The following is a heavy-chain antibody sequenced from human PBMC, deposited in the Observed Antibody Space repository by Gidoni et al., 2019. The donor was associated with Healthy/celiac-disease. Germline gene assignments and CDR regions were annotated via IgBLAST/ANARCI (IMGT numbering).Heavy chain of an antibody. CDR1: GYNFTGYY. V-gene: IGHV1-2*04. D-gene: IGHD3-10*01. Sequence: QVQLVQSGAEVKKPGASVKVSCKASGYNFTGYYMHWVRQAPGQGLEWMGWINPNSGGTNYAQKFQGWVTMTRDTSISTAYMELSRLRSDDTAVYYCARDRAAAYYGSGSYPHYYYYYGMDVWGQGTTVTVSS. J-gene: IGHJ6*02. CDR2: INPNSGGT. CDR3: ARDRAAAYYGSGSYPHYYYYYGMDV.